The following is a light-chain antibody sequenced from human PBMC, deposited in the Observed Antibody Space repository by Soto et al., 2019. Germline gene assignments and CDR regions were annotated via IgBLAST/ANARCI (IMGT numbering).Light chain of an antibody. V-gene: IGLV2-23*01. Sequence: QSALTQPASVSGSPGQSITISCTGISSDVGNHNLVSWYQHHPGKAPKLMIYEGTKRPSGVSNRFSGSKSGNTASLTISGLQAEDEAEYHCCSYAGSRIVVFGGGTKVTVL. CDR1: SSDVGNHNL. J-gene: IGLJ2*01. CDR3: CSYAGSRIVV. CDR2: EGT.